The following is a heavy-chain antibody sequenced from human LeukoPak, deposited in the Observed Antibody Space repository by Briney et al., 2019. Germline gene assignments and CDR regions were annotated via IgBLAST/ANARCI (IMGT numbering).Heavy chain of an antibody. J-gene: IGHJ4*02. V-gene: IGHV3-21*01. CDR3: TRDGVAVAGRGIDY. CDR2: ISSSSSYI. CDR1: GFTFSSYS. Sequence: GGSLRLSCAASGFTFSSYSMNWVRQAPGKGLEWVSSISSSSSYIYYADSVKGRFTISRDNAKNSLYLQMNSLRAEDTAVYYCTRDGVAVAGRGIDYWGQGTLVTVSS. D-gene: IGHD6-19*01.